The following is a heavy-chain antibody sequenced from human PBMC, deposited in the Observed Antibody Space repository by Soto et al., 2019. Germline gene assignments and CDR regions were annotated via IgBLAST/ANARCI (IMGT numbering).Heavy chain of an antibody. D-gene: IGHD6-19*01. CDR1: GFTFSSYA. Sequence: QVQLVESGGGVVQPGRSLRLSCAASGFTFSSYAMHWVRQAPGKGLEWVAVISYDGSNKYYADSVKGRFTISRVNSKNTLYLQMNSLRAEDTAVYYCARDSSALSERDAFDIWGQGKMVTVSS. V-gene: IGHV3-30-3*01. CDR2: ISYDGSNK. J-gene: IGHJ3*02. CDR3: ARDSSALSERDAFDI.